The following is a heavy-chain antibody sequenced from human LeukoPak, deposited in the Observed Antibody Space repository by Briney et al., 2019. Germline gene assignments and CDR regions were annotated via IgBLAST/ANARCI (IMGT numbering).Heavy chain of an antibody. D-gene: IGHD3-3*01. Sequence: GGSLRLSCEASGFTFSAYAMTWVRQAPGKGLEWVSSIGSDNKPHYSESVKGRFAISRDNSKNTLYLQMSSLRAEDTAVYYCAKRQGRFFHYWGQGTLVTVSS. V-gene: IGHV3-23*05. CDR2: IGSDNKP. J-gene: IGHJ4*02. CDR1: GFTFSAYA. CDR3: AKRQGRFFHY.